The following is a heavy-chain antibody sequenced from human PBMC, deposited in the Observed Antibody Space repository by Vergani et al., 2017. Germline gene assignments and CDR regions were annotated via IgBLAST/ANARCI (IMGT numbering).Heavy chain of an antibody. Sequence: EVQLVESGGGLVQPGRSLRLSCAASGFTFDDYAMHWVRQAPGKGLEWVSGISWNSGSIGYADSVKGRFTISRDNAKNSLYLQMNSLRAEDTALYYCAKYKGAYIAAASSFDYWGQGTLVTVSS. D-gene: IGHD6-13*01. J-gene: IGHJ4*02. V-gene: IGHV3-9*01. CDR3: AKYKGAYIAAASSFDY. CDR2: ISWNSGSI. CDR1: GFTFDDYA.